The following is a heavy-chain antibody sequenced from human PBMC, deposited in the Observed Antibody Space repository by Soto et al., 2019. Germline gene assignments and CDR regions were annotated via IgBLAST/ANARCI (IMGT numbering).Heavy chain of an antibody. CDR2: IYWNDDK. J-gene: IGHJ6*02. Sequence: SGPTLVNPTHTLTLTCTFSGFSLSTSGVGVGWIRQPPGKALEWLALIYWNDDKRYSPSLKSRLTITKDTSKNKVVLTMTNMDPLDGGTYYCADSSSAPPSHYYYSYGMDCLGQRTTVPV. CDR3: ADSSSAPPSHYYYSYGMDC. V-gene: IGHV2-5*01. CDR1: GFSLSTSGVG. D-gene: IGHD6-13*01.